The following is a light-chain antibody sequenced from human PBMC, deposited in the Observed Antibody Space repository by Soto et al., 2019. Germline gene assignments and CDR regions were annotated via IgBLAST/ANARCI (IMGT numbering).Light chain of an antibody. Sequence: EIVLTQSPGTLSLSPGERATLSCRASQSLSSSYLAWYQQKSGQTPRLLFYGASNRAAGIPDRFSGSGSGTDFSLTISSLQPEDFAVYYCQQDYDLPWTFGQGTKVDIK. V-gene: IGKV3D-7*01. J-gene: IGKJ1*01. CDR1: QSLSSSY. CDR3: QQDYDLPWT. CDR2: GAS.